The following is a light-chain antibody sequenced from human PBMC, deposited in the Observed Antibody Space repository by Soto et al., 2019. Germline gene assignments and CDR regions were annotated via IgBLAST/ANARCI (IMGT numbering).Light chain of an antibody. J-gene: IGKJ1*01. CDR1: QSISSW. Sequence: DIQMTPAASTLSASVGDRVTITCRASQSISSWLAWYQQKPGKAPKLLIYKASTLESGVPSRFSGSGSGTDFTLTISSLQPDDFATYYGQQYNSYSQTFGQGTKVDIK. CDR2: KAS. CDR3: QQYNSYSQT. V-gene: IGKV1-5*03.